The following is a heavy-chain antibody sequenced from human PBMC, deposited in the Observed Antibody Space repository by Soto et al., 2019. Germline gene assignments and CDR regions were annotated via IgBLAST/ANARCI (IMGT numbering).Heavy chain of an antibody. CDR1: GGTFSSYA. J-gene: IGHJ4*02. CDR2: IIPIFGTA. V-gene: IGHV1-69*13. CDR3: ARNDVRHGWYDY. Sequence: SVKVSCKASGGTFSSYAISWVRQAPVQGLEWMGGIIPIFGTANYSQKFQGRVTITADESTSTAYMELSSLRSEDTAVYYCARNDVRHGWYDYWGQGTQVTVSS. D-gene: IGHD6-19*01.